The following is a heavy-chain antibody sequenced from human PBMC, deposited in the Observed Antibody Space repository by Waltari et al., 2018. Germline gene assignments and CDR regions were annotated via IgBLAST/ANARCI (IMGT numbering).Heavy chain of an antibody. V-gene: IGHV4-34*01. CDR1: GGSFSGYY. D-gene: IGHD6-13*01. CDR2: INHSGST. Sequence: QVQLQQWGAGLLKPSATLSLTCAVYGGSFSGYYWSWIRQPPGKGLEWIGEINHSGSTNYNPSLKSRVTISVDTSKNQFSLKLSSVTAADTAVYYCARGSSSIAAARWFDPWGQGTLVTVSS. CDR3: ARGSSSIAAARWFDP. J-gene: IGHJ5*02.